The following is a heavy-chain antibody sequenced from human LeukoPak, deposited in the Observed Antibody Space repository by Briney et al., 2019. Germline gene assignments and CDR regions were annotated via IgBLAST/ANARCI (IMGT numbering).Heavy chain of an antibody. CDR3: ARATSLLAFDY. Sequence: GGSLRLSCAASGFTFSSYAMHWVRQAPGKGLEWVAVISYDGSNRYYADSVKGRFTISRDNSKNTLFLQMNSLRAEDTAVYYCARATSLLAFDYWGQGTLVTVSS. CDR2: ISYDGSNR. V-gene: IGHV3-30-3*01. CDR1: GFTFSSYA. D-gene: IGHD2-21*02. J-gene: IGHJ4*02.